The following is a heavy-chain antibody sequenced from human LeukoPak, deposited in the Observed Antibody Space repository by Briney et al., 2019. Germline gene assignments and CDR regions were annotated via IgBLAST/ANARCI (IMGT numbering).Heavy chain of an antibody. CDR1: GGTFSSYA. V-gene: IGHV1-69*13. CDR2: IIPIFGTA. Sequence: GASVKVSCKASGGTFSSYAISWVRQAPAQGLEWMGGIIPIFGTANYAQKFQGRVTITADESTSTAYMELSSLRSEDTAVYYCARDHWVAAAATGWFDPWGQGTLVTVSS. J-gene: IGHJ5*02. D-gene: IGHD6-13*01. CDR3: ARDHWVAAAATGWFDP.